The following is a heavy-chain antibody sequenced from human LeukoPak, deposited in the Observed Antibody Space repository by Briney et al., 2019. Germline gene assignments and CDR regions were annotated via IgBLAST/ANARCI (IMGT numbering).Heavy chain of an antibody. J-gene: IGHJ4*02. CDR1: GFTFSSYG. CDR3: AKDTGFGELLYPD. CDR2: IRYDGSNK. D-gene: IGHD3-10*01. Sequence: GGSLRLSCAASGFTFSSYGMHWVRQARGKGLEWVAFIRYDGSNKYYADSVKGRFTISRDNSKNTLYLQMNSLRAEDTAVYYCAKDTGFGELLYPDWGQGTLVTVSS. V-gene: IGHV3-30*02.